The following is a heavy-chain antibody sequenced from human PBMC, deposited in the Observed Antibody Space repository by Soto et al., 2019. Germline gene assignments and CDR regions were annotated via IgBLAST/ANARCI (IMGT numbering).Heavy chain of an antibody. Sequence: QVHLVQSGAVVENPGASVKVSCKASGYTFTNFGINWVRQAPGQGLEWMGWITPYNGNANYPQKQQDRLPITTDPSPNTAYLELRSLRSYDTAVYFCARARMFSGAHHDYWGQGTRVTVSS. J-gene: IGHJ4*02. CDR3: ARARMFSGAHHDY. CDR1: GYTFTNFG. D-gene: IGHD1-26*01. V-gene: IGHV1-18*04. CDR2: ITPYNGNA.